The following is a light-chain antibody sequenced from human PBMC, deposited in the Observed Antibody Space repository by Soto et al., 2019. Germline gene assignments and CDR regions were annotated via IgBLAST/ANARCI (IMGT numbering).Light chain of an antibody. Sequence: QPVLTQSPSASASLGASVKLTCTLSSGHSSYAIAWHQQQPEKGPRYLMKLNSDGSHRKGDGIPDRFSGSNSGAERYLTISSLQSEDEADYYCQTWATGIQVFGGGTKVTVL. CDR1: SGHSSYA. CDR2: LNSDGSH. J-gene: IGLJ2*01. CDR3: QTWATGIQV. V-gene: IGLV4-69*01.